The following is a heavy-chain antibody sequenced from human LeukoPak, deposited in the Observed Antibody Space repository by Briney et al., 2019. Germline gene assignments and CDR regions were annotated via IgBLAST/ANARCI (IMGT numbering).Heavy chain of an antibody. CDR3: ARGYNWNYQNAFDI. J-gene: IGHJ3*02. CDR2: INWNGGST. V-gene: IGHV3-20*04. D-gene: IGHD1-7*01. CDR1: GFTFDDYG. Sequence: GGSLRLSCAASGFTFDDYGMSWVRQAPGKGLEWVSGINWNGGSTGYADSVKGRFTISRDNAKNSLYLQMNSLRAEDTALYYCARGYNWNYQNAFDIWGQGTMVTVSS.